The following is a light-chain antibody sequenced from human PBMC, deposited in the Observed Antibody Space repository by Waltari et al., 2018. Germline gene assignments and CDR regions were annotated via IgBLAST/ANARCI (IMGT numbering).Light chain of an antibody. Sequence: QSALTQPASVSGSPGKSITLSCTGTSSDVGGYNFVSWYQKHPGKAPKLLIYDVSNRPSGVSNRFSASKSGNTASLIISGLQAEDEADYYCSSYTSSTTLLLIFGGGTKLTVL. CDR1: SSDVGGYNF. CDR2: DVS. CDR3: SSYTSSTTLLLI. J-gene: IGLJ2*01. V-gene: IGLV2-14*03.